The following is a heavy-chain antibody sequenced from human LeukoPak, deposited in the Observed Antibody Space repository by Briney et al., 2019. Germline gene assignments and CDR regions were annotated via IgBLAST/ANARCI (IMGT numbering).Heavy chain of an antibody. CDR1: GFTFSNYG. CDR3: ARMAFMDRAYLGFDY. Sequence: GGSLRLSCAASGFTFSNYGMHWVRQAPGKALEWVAVISYHGSDKYFADSVKGRFTISRDNSKNTLYLQMNSLRAEDTAVYYCARMAFMDRAYLGFDYWGQGTLVTVSS. CDR2: ISYHGSDK. J-gene: IGHJ4*02. V-gene: IGHV3-30*03. D-gene: IGHD3-10*01.